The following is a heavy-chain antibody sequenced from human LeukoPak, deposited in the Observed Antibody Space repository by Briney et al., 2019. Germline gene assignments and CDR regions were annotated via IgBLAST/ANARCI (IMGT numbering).Heavy chain of an antibody. V-gene: IGHV1-46*01. Sequence: ASVTVSCTASGYTFTIYFMHWVRQAPGQGLEWMGIISPSGGSATYAQKFQARVTLTKDTSTSTVYMELSSLRSEDTAVYYCARGSSGYYAPFDYWGQGTLVTVSS. CDR1: GYTFTIYF. CDR2: ISPSGGSA. D-gene: IGHD3-22*01. CDR3: ARGSSGYYAPFDY. J-gene: IGHJ4*02.